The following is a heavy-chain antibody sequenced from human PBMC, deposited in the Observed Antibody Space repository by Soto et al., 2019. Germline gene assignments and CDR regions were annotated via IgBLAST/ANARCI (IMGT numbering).Heavy chain of an antibody. CDR2: ISSNGGST. D-gene: IGHD3-22*01. V-gene: IGHV3-64D*08. CDR1: GFTFSSYA. Sequence: GGSLRLSCSASGFTFSSYAMHWVRQAPGKGLEYVSAISSNGGSTYYADSVKGRFTISRDNSKNTLYLQMSSLRAEDTAVYYCVKDRGRDLDSSPSFRSLNRFDYWGQGTLVTVSS. CDR3: VKDRGRDLDSSPSFRSLNRFDY. J-gene: IGHJ4*02.